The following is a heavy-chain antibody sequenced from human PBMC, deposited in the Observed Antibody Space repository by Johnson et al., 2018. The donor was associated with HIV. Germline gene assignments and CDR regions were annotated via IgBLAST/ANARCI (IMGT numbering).Heavy chain of an antibody. V-gene: IGHV3-33*06. Sequence: VQLVESGGGVVQPGRSLRLSCAASAFAFSSYGMHLVRQAPGKGLEWVAVIWYDGNNKYYADSVKGRFTISRDNAKNTLSLQMNSLTEDDTAIYYCAKNQEVSREDAFDIWGQGTMVTVSS. CDR1: AFAFSSYG. CDR3: AKNQEVSREDAFDI. J-gene: IGHJ3*02. D-gene: IGHD3-3*02. CDR2: IWYDGNNK.